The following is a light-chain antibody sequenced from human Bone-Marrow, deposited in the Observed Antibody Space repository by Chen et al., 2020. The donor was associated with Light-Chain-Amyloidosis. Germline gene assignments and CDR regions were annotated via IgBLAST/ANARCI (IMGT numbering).Light chain of an antibody. CDR2: GNT. Sequence: QSLLTQPPSPPGTPGQRDTLSCSGARSNIGNHDFYWYQHFPGAAPHLMNHGNTRRPSGVPDRFSATKSGTAAFLAIGGLRSEDEADYYCAAWDGSMSGYVFGTGTKVIVL. J-gene: IGLJ1*01. CDR3: AAWDGSMSGYV. V-gene: IGLV1-47*01. CDR1: RSNIGNHD.